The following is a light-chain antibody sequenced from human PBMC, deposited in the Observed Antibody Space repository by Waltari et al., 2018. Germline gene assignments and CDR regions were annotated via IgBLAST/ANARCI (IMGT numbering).Light chain of an antibody. CDR1: QSGRSS. Sequence: EVVMTQSPATLAVSPGERATLSCRASQSGRSSLAWYQQKPGQAPRLLLYGASTRATGIPDRFSGSGSGTEFTLTISSLQSEDFAIYYCQQYNNWPPYTFGQGTKLEIK. V-gene: IGKV3D-15*01. CDR2: GAS. J-gene: IGKJ2*01. CDR3: QQYNNWPPYT.